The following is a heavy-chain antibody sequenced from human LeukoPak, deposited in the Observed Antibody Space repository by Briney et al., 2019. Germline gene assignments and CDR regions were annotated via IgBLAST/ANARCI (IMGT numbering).Heavy chain of an antibody. Sequence: PGGSLRLSCAASGFTFSSYAMSWVRQAPGKGLVWVARFYSDGGRTNYADSVKGRFTISGDNAKNTQYLQMSSLRAEDTAVYYCARSGRGGAFDIWGQGTMVTVCS. CDR3: ARSGRGGAFDI. V-gene: IGHV3-74*01. CDR1: GFTFSSYA. D-gene: IGHD1-26*01. J-gene: IGHJ3*02. CDR2: FYSDGGRT.